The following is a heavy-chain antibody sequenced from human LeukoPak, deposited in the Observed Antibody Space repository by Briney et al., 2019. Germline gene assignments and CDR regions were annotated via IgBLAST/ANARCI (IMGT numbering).Heavy chain of an antibody. J-gene: IGHJ4*02. CDR1: GGSISSSSYY. D-gene: IGHD1-26*01. CDR2: IYYSGST. V-gene: IGHV4-39*01. CDR3: ARRGWELLAYYLDY. Sequence: PSETLSLTCTVSGGSISSSSYYWGWIRQPPGKGLEWIGSIYYSGSTYYNPSLKSRVTISVDTSKNQFSLKLSSVTAADTAVYYCARRGWELLAYYLDYWGQGTLVTVSS.